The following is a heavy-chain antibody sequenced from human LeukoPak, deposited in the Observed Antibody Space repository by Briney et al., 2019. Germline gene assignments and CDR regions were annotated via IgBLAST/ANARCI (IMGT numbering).Heavy chain of an antibody. D-gene: IGHD5-18*01. V-gene: IGHV3-21*01. CDR1: GFTFSSYS. Sequence: GGSLRLSCAASGFTFSSYSMNWVRQAPGKGLEWVSSISSSSSYIYYADSVKGRFTISRDNAKNSLYLQMNSLRAEDTAVYYCAREGGYSYGFDYWGQGTLVTVSS. CDR3: AREGGYSYGFDY. CDR2: ISSSSSYI. J-gene: IGHJ4*02.